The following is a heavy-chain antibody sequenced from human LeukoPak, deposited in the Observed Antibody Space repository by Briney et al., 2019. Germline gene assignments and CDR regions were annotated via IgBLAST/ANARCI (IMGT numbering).Heavy chain of an antibody. CDR1: GGSISSYY. Sequence: IPSETLSLTCTVPGGSISSYYWSWIRQPPGKRLEWIGHIYYSGSTNYNPSLKSRVTISVDTSKNQFSLKLSSVTAADTAVYYCASRSSIWSGYQDTLYYFDSWGQGTLVTVSS. V-gene: IGHV4-59*01. J-gene: IGHJ4*02. CDR3: ASRSSIWSGYQDTLYYFDS. D-gene: IGHD3-3*01. CDR2: IYYSGST.